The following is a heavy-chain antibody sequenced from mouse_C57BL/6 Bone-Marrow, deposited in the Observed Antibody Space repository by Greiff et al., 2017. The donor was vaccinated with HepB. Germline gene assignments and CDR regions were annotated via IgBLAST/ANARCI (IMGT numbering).Heavy chain of an antibody. V-gene: IGHV5-9*01. J-gene: IGHJ3*01. Sequence: EVQLVESGGGLVKPGGSLKLSCAASGFTFSSYTISWVRQTPEKRLEWVATISGGGGNTYYPDSVKGRFTISRDNAKNTLYLQMSSLRSEDTALYYCARNYYGSSWAYWGQGTLVTVSA. CDR1: GFTFSSYT. D-gene: IGHD1-1*01. CDR3: ARNYYGSSWAY. CDR2: ISGGGGNT.